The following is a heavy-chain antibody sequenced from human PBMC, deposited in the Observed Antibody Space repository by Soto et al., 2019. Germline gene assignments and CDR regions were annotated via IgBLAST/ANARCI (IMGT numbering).Heavy chain of an antibody. CDR1: GYTFTSYY. CDR3: ARGGIVVVPAAIVHWFDP. J-gene: IGHJ5*02. CDR2: INPSGGST. V-gene: IGHV1-46*01. D-gene: IGHD2-2*02. Sequence: ASVKVSCKASGYTFTSYYMHWVRQAPGQGLEWMGIINPSGGSTSYAQKFQGRVTMTRDTSTSTVYMEPSSLRSEDTAVYYCARGGIVVVPAAIVHWFDPWGQGTLVTV.